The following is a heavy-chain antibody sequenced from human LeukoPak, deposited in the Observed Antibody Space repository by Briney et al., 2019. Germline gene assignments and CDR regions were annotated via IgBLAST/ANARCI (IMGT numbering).Heavy chain of an antibody. D-gene: IGHD6-13*01. CDR1: GFTFSDYT. J-gene: IGHJ4*02. CDR3: ARGLHDRSWYGAH. Sequence: PGRSLRHSCAASGFTFSDYTMQWVRQAPGKGLEWVALLPPDGSYQYYADSLKGRFTTSRDNFKNALYLQMNSLRLEDTAVYYCARGLHDRSWYGAHWGQGTLLSVSS. CDR2: LPPDGSYQ. V-gene: IGHV3-30*04.